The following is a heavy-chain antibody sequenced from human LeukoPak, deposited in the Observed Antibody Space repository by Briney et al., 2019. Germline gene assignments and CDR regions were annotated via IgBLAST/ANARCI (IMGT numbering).Heavy chain of an antibody. CDR3: AKEYSGYDFDY. V-gene: IGHV3-23*01. CDR1: GFTLRSYD. Sequence: GGSPRLSCAASGFTLRSYDMSWVRQAPGKGLEWVAATSGSGGNTYYADSVKGRFTISRDNSKNTLYLQMNSLRAEDTAVYYCAKEYSGYDFDYWGQGTLVTVSS. CDR2: TSGSGGNT. D-gene: IGHD5-12*01. J-gene: IGHJ4*02.